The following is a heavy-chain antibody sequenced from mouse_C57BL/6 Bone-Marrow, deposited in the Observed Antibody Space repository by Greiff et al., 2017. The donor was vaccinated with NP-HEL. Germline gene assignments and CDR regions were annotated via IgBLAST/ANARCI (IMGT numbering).Heavy chain of an antibody. CDR2: IDPENGDT. CDR3: TTVVARAY. Sequence: DVQLQESGAELVRPGASVKLSCTASGFNIKDDYMHWVKQRPEQGLEWIGWIDPENGDTEYASKFQGKATITADTSSNTAYLQLSSLTSEDTAVYYCTTVVARAYWGQGTLVTVSA. J-gene: IGHJ3*01. CDR1: GFNIKDDY. V-gene: IGHV14-4*01. D-gene: IGHD1-1*01.